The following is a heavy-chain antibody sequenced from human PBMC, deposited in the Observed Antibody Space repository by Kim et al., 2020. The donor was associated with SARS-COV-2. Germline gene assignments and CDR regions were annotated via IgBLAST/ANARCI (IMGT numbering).Heavy chain of an antibody. V-gene: IGHV3-11*06. Sequence: VKGRFTISRDNAKNSLYLQMNSLRAEDTAVYYCARDSSSWYGSGLNWFDPWGQGTLVTVSS. D-gene: IGHD3-10*01. CDR3: ARDSSSWYGSGLNWFDP. J-gene: IGHJ5*02.